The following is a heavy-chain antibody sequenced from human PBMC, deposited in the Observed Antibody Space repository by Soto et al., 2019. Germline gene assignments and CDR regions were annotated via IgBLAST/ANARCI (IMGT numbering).Heavy chain of an antibody. Sequence: GGSLRLSCAASGFNFSSYAMSWVRQAPGKGLEWVSTIRGSGGSPYHAGSVKGRFTISRDNSKNTLYLQMNSLRAEDTAVYYCAIQDSGYDSPFDYWGKGTLVTVSS. J-gene: IGHJ4*02. D-gene: IGHD5-12*01. CDR2: IRGSGGSP. CDR3: AIQDSGYDSPFDY. CDR1: GFNFSSYA. V-gene: IGHV3-23*01.